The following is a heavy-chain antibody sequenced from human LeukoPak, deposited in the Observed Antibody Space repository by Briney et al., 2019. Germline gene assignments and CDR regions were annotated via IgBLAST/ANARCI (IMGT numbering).Heavy chain of an antibody. Sequence: PSETLSLTCGVYDWSLGASCWSWIRQPPGKGLEWIGEVYHSGSARYDPSLQSRVTISVDASKDQFSLKLSSVTAADTAVYYCARGLGGGNSVYFDLWGRGTLVTVSS. J-gene: IGHJ2*01. CDR3: ARGLGGGNSVYFDL. CDR2: VYHSGSA. CDR1: DWSLGASC. D-gene: IGHD4-23*01. V-gene: IGHV4-34*01.